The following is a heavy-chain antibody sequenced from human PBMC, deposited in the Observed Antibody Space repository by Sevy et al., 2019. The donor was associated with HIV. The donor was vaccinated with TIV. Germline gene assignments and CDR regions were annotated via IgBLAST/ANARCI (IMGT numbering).Heavy chain of an antibody. J-gene: IGHJ3*01. CDR1: GFIFSDFY. Sequence: GSLRLSCAASGFIFSDFYMTWIRQAPGKGLDWVSYISSRGRTTYYAGSVKGRFTISRDNDKNSMFLQMNSLRADDTAVYYCARAKSQLEIPAFDVWGQGTMVTVSS. CDR3: ARAKSQLEIPAFDV. V-gene: IGHV3-11*04. CDR2: ISSRGRTT. D-gene: IGHD1-1*01.